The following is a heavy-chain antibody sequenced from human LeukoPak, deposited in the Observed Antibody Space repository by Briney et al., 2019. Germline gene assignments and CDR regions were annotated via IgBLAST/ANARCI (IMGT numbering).Heavy chain of an antibody. V-gene: IGHV1-2*02. CDR3: ASSRYNWNIDY. Sequence: ASVNVSCKASGYTFTSYYMHWVRQAPGQGLAWMGWINPNSGGTNYAQKFQGRVTMTRDTSISTAYMELSRMRSDDTAVYYCASSRYNWNIDYWGQGTLVTVSS. J-gene: IGHJ4*02. D-gene: IGHD1-1*01. CDR1: GYTFTSYY. CDR2: INPNSGGT.